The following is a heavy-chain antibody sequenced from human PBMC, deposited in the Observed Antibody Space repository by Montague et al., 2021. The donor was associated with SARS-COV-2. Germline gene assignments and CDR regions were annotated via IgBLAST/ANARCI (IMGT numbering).Heavy chain of an antibody. CDR2: TYYRSKWYN. CDR3: TSGREGNYNVMDV. J-gene: IGHJ6*02. Sequence: CAISGDSVSVDSATWSWVRQSSSIDLQWLGRTYYRSKWYNDYAVSVRGRVTINPDTSKNQFSLQLNSVTPEDTAIYYCTSGREGNYNVMDVWGQGTTVTVSS. CDR1: GDSVSVDSAT. V-gene: IGHV6-1*01. D-gene: IGHD1-1*01.